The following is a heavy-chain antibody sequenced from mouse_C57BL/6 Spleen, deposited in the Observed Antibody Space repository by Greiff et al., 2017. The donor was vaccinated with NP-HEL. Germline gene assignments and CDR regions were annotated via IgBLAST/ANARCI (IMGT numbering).Heavy chain of an antibody. J-gene: IGHJ2*01. CDR1: GYTFTEYT. CDR3: ARHEADYGGLDY. CDR2: FYPGSGSI. V-gene: IGHV1-62-2*01. Sequence: QVHVKQSGAELVKPGASVKLSCKASGYTFTEYTIHWVKQRSGQGLEWIGWFYPGSGSIKYNEKFKDKATLTGDKSSSTVYMELSRLTSEDSAVYFWARHEADYGGLDYWGQGTTLTVSS. D-gene: IGHD1-1*02.